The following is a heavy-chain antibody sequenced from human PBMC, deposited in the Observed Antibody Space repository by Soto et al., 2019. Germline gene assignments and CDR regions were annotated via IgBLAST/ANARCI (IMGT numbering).Heavy chain of an antibody. V-gene: IGHV3-23*01. D-gene: IGHD3-22*01. CDR1: EFTFSNYA. J-gene: IGHJ4*02. CDR3: AKNPGYYYDSTGYHFDY. Sequence: PGGSLRLSCAASEFTFSNYAMSWVRQAPGKGLERVSAISYVGGTTYYADSVKGRFTISRDNSKNSLYLQMNSLRAEDTAVYYCAKNPGYYYDSTGYHFDYWGQGTLVTVSS. CDR2: ISYVGGTT.